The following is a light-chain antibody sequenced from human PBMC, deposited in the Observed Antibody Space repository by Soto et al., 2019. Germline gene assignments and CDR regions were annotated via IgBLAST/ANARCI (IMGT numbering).Light chain of an antibody. CDR3: QHYNSYSEA. CDR1: QGISSY. Sequence: IQFTQSPSSLSSSVLERFTVTCRASQGISSYLAWYQQKPGKAPKLLIYKASTLKSGVPSRFSGSGSGTEFTLTISSLQPDDFATYYCQHYNSYSEALGQGTKVDI. J-gene: IGKJ1*01. CDR2: KAS. V-gene: IGKV1-5*03.